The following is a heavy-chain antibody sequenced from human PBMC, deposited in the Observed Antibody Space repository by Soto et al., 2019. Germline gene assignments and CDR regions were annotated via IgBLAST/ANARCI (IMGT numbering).Heavy chain of an antibody. V-gene: IGHV1-8*01. Sequence: QVQLVQSGAEVKKPGASVKVSCKASGYTFTSYDIKWVRQATGQGLEYLGWMNPNSGNTGYVQKCQGRVTMTRDTSISTAYMELSSLRSEDTAVYFCARGVKYGAYSRWFDPWGQGTLVTVSS. J-gene: IGHJ5*02. CDR1: GYTFTSYD. CDR3: ARGVKYGAYSRWFDP. CDR2: MNPNSGNT. D-gene: IGHD4-17*01.